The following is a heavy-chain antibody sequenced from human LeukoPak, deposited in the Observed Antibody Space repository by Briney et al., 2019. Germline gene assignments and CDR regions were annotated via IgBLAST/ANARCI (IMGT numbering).Heavy chain of an antibody. Sequence: ASVKVSCKASGYTFTGYYMHWVRQAPGQGLEWMGWINPNSGGTNYAQKFQGRVTMTRDTSISTAYMELSRLRSDDTAVYYCARGMYDILTGPPGDFDYWGQGTLVTVSS. D-gene: IGHD3-9*01. V-gene: IGHV1-2*02. J-gene: IGHJ4*02. CDR1: GYTFTGYY. CDR2: INPNSGGT. CDR3: ARGMYDILTGPPGDFDY.